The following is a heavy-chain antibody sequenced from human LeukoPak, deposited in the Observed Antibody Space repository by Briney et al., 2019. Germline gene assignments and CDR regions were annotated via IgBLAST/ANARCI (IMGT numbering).Heavy chain of an antibody. D-gene: IGHD6-13*01. V-gene: IGHV3-53*01. J-gene: IGHJ4*02. Sequence: GGSLRLSCAASGFTVSSNYMSWVRQAPGKGLEWVSVIYSGGSTYYADSVKGRFTISRDNSKNTLYLQMNSLRAEDTAVYYCVREEQQLVMFDYWGQGTLVTVSS. CDR2: IYSGGST. CDR1: GFTVSSNY. CDR3: VREEQQLVMFDY.